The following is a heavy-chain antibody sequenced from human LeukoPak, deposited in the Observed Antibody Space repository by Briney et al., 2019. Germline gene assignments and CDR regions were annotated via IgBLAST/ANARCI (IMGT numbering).Heavy chain of an antibody. CDR2: IKSKTDGGTT. V-gene: IGHV3-15*01. Sequence: GGSLRLSCAASGFTFSNAWMSWVRQAPGKGLEWVGRIKSKTDGGTTDYAAPVKGRITISRDDSKNTLHLQMNSLKTEETAVYYCTPGQGWFDPWGQGSLVTVSS. J-gene: IGHJ5*02. CDR3: TPGQGWFDP. CDR1: GFTFSNAW.